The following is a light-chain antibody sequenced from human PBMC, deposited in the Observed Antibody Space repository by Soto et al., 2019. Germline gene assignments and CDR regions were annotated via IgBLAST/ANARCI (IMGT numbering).Light chain of an antibody. CDR3: QQYGSSPPT. J-gene: IGKJ1*01. Sequence: DIVLTQSPGTLSLSPGERATLSCRASQSVISNYLAWYQQKPGQAPRLLIYGASSRATGIPDRFSGSGSGTDFTLTISRLEPEDFAVYYCQQYGSSPPTFGQGTKV. CDR2: GAS. V-gene: IGKV3-20*01. CDR1: QSVISNY.